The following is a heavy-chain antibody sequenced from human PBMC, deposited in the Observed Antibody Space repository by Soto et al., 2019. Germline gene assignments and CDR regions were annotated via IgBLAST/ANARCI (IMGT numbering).Heavy chain of an antibody. J-gene: IGHJ4*02. CDR2: IKQDGSEK. CDR1: GFTFSSYW. Sequence: FLRLSCAASGFTFSSYWMSWVRQAPGKGLEWVANIKQDGSEKYYVDSVKGRFTISRDNAKNSLYLQMNSLRAEDTAVYYCARAGIAAAGTLDYWGQGTLVTVSS. D-gene: IGHD6-13*01. V-gene: IGHV3-7*03. CDR3: ARAGIAAAGTLDY.